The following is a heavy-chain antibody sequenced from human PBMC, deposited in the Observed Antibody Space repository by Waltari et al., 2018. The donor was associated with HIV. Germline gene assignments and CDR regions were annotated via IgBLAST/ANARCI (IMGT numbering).Heavy chain of an antibody. D-gene: IGHD6-6*01. CDR1: GFTFTNYG. V-gene: IGHV3-33*01. CDR3: ARDRGGSSSLVLDS. CDR2: IWYDGSNK. J-gene: IGHJ4*02. Sequence: QVQLVASGGGVVQPGRSLRLSCAAAGFTFTNYGMHWVRQAPGKGLEWVAVIWYDGSNKYYADSVKGRFTISRDNSKNRLYLQMNSLRAEDTAVYYCARDRGGSSSLVLDSWGQGTLVTVSS.